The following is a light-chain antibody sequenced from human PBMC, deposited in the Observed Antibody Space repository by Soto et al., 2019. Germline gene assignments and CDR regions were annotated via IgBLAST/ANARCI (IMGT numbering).Light chain of an antibody. CDR1: QGISSY. Sequence: DIQLTQSPSFLSASVGDRVTITCRASQGISSYLAWYQQKPWKDPKLLIYAATTLQSGVPSRFSGSGSGTEFTLTISSLQPEEFATYYCQQLNSYPPFFGGGTKVEIK. J-gene: IGKJ4*01. V-gene: IGKV1-9*01. CDR2: AAT. CDR3: QQLNSYPPF.